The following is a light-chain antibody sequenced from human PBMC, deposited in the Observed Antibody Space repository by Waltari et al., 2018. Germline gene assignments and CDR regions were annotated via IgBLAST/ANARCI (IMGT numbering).Light chain of an antibody. Sequence: EIVLPQSPGTLALSVGERATVSCRASARGSRALAWYQQKPGQAPRLLSYGASTRATGIPDRFSGSGSGTDFSRTISRLEPDEFAVYYCQHYLRLPVTFGQGTTVEI. V-gene: IGKV3-20*01. CDR1: ARGSRA. CDR2: GAS. J-gene: IGKJ1*01. CDR3: QHYLRLPVT.